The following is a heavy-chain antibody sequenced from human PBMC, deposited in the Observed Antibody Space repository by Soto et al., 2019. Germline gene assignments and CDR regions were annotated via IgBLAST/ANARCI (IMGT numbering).Heavy chain of an antibody. Sequence: EVQLVESGGGLVQPGGSLKLSCAASGFTFSGSAMHWVRQASGKGLEWVGRIRSKANSYATAYAASVKGRFTISRDDSKNTAYLQMNSLKTEDTAVYYCLGGGYGPIFGYWGQGTLVTVSS. CDR3: LGGGYGPIFGY. CDR1: GFTFSGSA. V-gene: IGHV3-73*02. J-gene: IGHJ4*02. CDR2: IRSKANSYAT. D-gene: IGHD3-3*02.